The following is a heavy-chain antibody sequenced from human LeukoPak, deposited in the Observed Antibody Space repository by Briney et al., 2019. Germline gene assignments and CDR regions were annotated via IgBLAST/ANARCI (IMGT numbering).Heavy chain of an antibody. CDR1: ESTFDHA. CDR2: IGWNSART. Sequence: GGSLRLSCTASESTFDHAMHWVRQTPGKGLEWVSGIGWNSARTGYADSVRGRFTISRDNAKNSLYLQMNSLRAEDTALYYCGKNISAGGMDVWGQGTTVTVSS. CDR3: GKNISAGGMDV. V-gene: IGHV3-9*01. D-gene: IGHD3-10*01. J-gene: IGHJ6*02.